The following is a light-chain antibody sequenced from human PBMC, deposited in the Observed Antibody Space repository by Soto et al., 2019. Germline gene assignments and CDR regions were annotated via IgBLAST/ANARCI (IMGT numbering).Light chain of an antibody. CDR1: QIVTSNY. CDR3: QQYGSSPGT. J-gene: IGKJ1*01. V-gene: IGKV3-20*01. CDR2: GAS. Sequence: EIVLTQSPGTLSSSPGERATLSCRASQIVTSNYLAWYQQKPGQAPRLLIFGASIRATGLPDRFSGGGSGTDFTLTISRLEPEDFAVYYCQQYGSSPGTFGQGTKVYIK.